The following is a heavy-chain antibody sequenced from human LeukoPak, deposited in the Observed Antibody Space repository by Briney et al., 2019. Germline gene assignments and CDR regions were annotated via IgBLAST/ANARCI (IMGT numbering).Heavy chain of an antibody. CDR3: ARVVTGYSGYDFRGSGGNYFDY. CDR1: GYTFTSYY. J-gene: IGHJ4*02. CDR2: INPSGGST. Sequence: ASVKVSCKASGYTFTSYYMHWVRQAPGQGLEWMGIINPSGGSTSYAQKFQGRVTMTRDPSTSTVYMELSSLRSEETAVYYCARVVTGYSGYDFRGSGGNYFDYWGQGTLVTVSS. D-gene: IGHD5-12*01. V-gene: IGHV1-46*01.